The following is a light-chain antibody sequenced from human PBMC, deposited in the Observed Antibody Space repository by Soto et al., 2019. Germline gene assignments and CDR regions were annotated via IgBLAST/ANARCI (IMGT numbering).Light chain of an antibody. V-gene: IGKV1-39*01. J-gene: IGKJ2*01. Sequence: DIQMTQSPSSLSASVGDRVTITCRASQSISRYLNWFQQKARKAPKLLIHTASNLHSGVPSRLTDSRHGTNFTPTIRTLKQQHFTTYVSLPIWENPNTF. CDR3: LPIWENPNT. CDR2: TAS. CDR1: QSISRY.